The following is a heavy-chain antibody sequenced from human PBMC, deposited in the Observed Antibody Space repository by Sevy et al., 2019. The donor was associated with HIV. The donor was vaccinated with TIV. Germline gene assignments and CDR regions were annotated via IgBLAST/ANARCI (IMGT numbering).Heavy chain of an antibody. D-gene: IGHD6-13*01. Sequence: GGSLRLSCAASGFTFSSYAMHWVRQAPGKGLEWVAIIPHDGMNEYYADSVKGRFTISRDNSKNTLYLQMNSLRSDDTAVYYCAKNTAAVGTGGFDYWGQGTLVTVSS. CDR3: AKNTAAVGTGGFDY. V-gene: IGHV3-30-3*02. CDR2: IPHDGMNE. CDR1: GFTFSSYA. J-gene: IGHJ4*02.